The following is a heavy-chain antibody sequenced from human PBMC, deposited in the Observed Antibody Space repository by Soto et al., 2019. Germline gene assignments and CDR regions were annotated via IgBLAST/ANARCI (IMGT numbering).Heavy chain of an antibody. V-gene: IGHV3-7*03. CDR3: ARYARSSSRAEYFQH. CDR2: IKQDGSEK. J-gene: IGHJ1*01. Sequence: GGSLRLSCAASGFTFSSYWMSWVRQAPGKGLEWVANIKQDGSEKYYVDSVKDRFTISRDNAKNSLYLQMNSLRAEDTAVYYCARYARSSSRAEYFQHWGQGTLVTVSS. D-gene: IGHD6-6*01. CDR1: GFTFSSYW.